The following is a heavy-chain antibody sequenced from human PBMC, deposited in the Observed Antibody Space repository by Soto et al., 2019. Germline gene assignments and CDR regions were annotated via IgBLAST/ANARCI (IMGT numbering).Heavy chain of an antibody. D-gene: IGHD2-21*02. J-gene: IGHJ4*02. CDR2: IKQEGTET. CDR1: GFTFSTHW. Sequence: GSLRLSCAASGFTFSTHWMVWVRQPPGKGLEWVANIKQEGTETSYVDSVKGRFTISRDNAQNSLYLQMNSLRVEDTAVYYCARGGDSYIDYWGPGALVTVSS. V-gene: IGHV3-7*03. CDR3: ARGGDSYIDY.